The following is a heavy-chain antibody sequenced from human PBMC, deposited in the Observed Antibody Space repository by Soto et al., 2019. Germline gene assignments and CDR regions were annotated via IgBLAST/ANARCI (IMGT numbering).Heavy chain of an antibody. CDR2: IYPGDSDT. CDR3: APSLCYYGMEV. CDR1: EYTFTNYW. J-gene: IGHJ6*02. V-gene: IGHV5-51*01. Sequence: PGGSLKTSCKGPEYTFTNYWIGWVRQMPGKGVEWMGLIYPGDSDTKYNPSFQAQVTISADKSITTTYLRWTSLKASDTAIYHCAPSLCYYGMEVWGQGTTVT.